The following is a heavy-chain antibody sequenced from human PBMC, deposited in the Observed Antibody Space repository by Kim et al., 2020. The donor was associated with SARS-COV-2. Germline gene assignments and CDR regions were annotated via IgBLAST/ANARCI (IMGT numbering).Heavy chain of an antibody. CDR3: ARIGYSSSSFDY. J-gene: IGHJ4*02. CDR2: IKQDGSVK. V-gene: IGHV3-7*01. Sequence: GGSLRLSCAASGFTFRYYWMSWVRQAPGKGLEWVANIKQDGSVKYYVDSVKGRFTISRDNAKNSVFLQMNSLRAEDTAAYYCARIGYSSSSFDYWGQGTLVTVSS. CDR1: GFTFRYYW. D-gene: IGHD6-6*01.